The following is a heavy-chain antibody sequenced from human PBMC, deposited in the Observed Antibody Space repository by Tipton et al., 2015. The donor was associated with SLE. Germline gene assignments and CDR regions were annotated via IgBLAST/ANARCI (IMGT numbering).Heavy chain of an antibody. CDR2: IYYSGST. CDR1: GGSISSSSYY. V-gene: IGHV4-39*07. J-gene: IGHJ3*02. Sequence: TLSLTCTVSGGSISSSSYYWGWIRQPPGKGLEWIGSIYYSGSTYYNPSLKSRVTISVDTSKNQFSLKLSSVTAADTAVYYCARGYSYGRDAFDIWGQGTTVTVSS. CDR3: ARGYSYGRDAFDI. D-gene: IGHD5-18*01.